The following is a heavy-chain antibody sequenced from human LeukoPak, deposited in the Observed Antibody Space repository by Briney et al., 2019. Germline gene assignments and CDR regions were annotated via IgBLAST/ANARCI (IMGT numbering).Heavy chain of an antibody. Sequence: ASVKVSCKASGYTFTGYYMHWVRQAPGQGLEWMGWINPNSGGTNYAQKFQGRVTMTRDTSISTAYMELSRLRSDDTAVYYCARALSLPRDSSGWYAFDYWGQGTLVTVSS. J-gene: IGHJ4*02. CDR1: GYTFTGYY. V-gene: IGHV1-2*02. D-gene: IGHD6-19*01. CDR2: INPNSGGT. CDR3: ARALSLPRDSSGWYAFDY.